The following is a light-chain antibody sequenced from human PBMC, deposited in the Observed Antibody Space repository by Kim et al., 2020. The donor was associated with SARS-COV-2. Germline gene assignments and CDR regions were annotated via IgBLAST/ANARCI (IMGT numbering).Light chain of an antibody. CDR3: QQSHTAPLLS. CDR1: QSISNY. J-gene: IGKJ4*01. Sequence: DIQMTQSPSSLSASVGDRVTITCRASQSISNYLNWYQQKPRKAPKLLIYAASSLHSGAPSRFSGSGSGTDFTLTITSLQPEDFATYFCQQSHTAPLLSFGGGTKVDIK. CDR2: AAS. V-gene: IGKV1-39*01.